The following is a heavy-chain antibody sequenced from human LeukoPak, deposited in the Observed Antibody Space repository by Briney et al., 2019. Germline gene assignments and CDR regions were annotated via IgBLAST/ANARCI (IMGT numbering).Heavy chain of an antibody. D-gene: IGHD1-1*01. CDR2: VSASGAST. V-gene: IGHV3-23*01. Sequence: GGSLRLSCAASGFAFSDYAISWVRQAPGKGLEWVSAVSASGASTYYADSVEGRFSISRENSKRTLYLQMNSLRAEDTAIYYCAKAGSRQLEDYWGQGTLVTISS. CDR1: GFAFSDYA. J-gene: IGHJ4*02. CDR3: AKAGSRQLEDY.